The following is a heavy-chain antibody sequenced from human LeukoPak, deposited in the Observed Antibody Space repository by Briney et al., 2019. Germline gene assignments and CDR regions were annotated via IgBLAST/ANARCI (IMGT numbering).Heavy chain of an antibody. Sequence: KTSETLSLTCTVSGDSISRSNLHWGWIRQAPGKGLEWIGSVFHTGSTYYNPSLKSRVTISVGSSMNKFSLKMRSVTAADTAFYYCARDLYDSTTQHHPPHFDSWGQGTLVTVSS. D-gene: IGHD2/OR15-2a*01. CDR1: GDSISRSNLH. J-gene: IGHJ4*02. CDR2: VFHTGST. V-gene: IGHV4-39*07. CDR3: ARDLYDSTTQHHPPHFDS.